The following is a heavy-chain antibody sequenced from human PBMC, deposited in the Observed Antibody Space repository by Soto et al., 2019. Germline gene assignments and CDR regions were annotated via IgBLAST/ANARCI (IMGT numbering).Heavy chain of an antibody. CDR2: INHSGST. CDR1: GGSFSGYF. V-gene: IGHV4-34*02. CDR3: ARWQGDGIAAAGTIAYYGLDV. Sequence: QVQLQQWGAGLLKPSETLSLTCAVYGGSFSGYFWNWIRQPPGKGLEWIGEINHSGSTNYNPSLTSRVTISADTSKNQISLKLSSVTAADTAVYFCARWQGDGIAAAGTIAYYGLDVWGQGTTVTVSS. D-gene: IGHD6-13*01. J-gene: IGHJ6*02.